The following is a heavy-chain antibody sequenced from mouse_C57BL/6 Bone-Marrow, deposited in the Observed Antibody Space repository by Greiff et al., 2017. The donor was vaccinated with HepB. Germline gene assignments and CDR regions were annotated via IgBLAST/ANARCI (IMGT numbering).Heavy chain of an antibody. CDR3: ARSIYDGYLFAY. V-gene: IGHV1-82*01. CDR2: IYPGDGDT. D-gene: IGHD2-3*01. J-gene: IGHJ3*01. CDR1: GYAFSSSW. Sequence: VQLQQSGPELVKPGASVKISCKASGYAFSSSWMNWVKQRPGKGLEWIGRIYPGDGDTNYNGKFKGKATLTAVKSSSTAYMQLSSLTSEDSAVYFCARSIYDGYLFAYWGQGTLVTVSA.